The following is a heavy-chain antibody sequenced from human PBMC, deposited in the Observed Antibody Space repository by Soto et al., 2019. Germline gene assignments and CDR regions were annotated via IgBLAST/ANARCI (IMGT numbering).Heavy chain of an antibody. CDR3: ARASQYCSSTSCYARGIDY. J-gene: IGHJ4*02. V-gene: IGHV1-2*04. Sequence: ASVKVSCKASGYTFTGYYMHWVRQAPGQGLEWMGWINPNSGGTNYAQKFQGWVTMTRDTSISTAYIELSRLRSDDTAVYYCARASQYCSSTSCYARGIDYWGQGTLVTVSS. D-gene: IGHD2-2*01. CDR2: INPNSGGT. CDR1: GYTFTGYY.